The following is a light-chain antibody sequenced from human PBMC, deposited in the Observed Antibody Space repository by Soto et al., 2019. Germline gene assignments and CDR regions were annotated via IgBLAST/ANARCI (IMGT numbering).Light chain of an antibody. J-gene: IGKJ3*01. CDR1: QSVDRY. V-gene: IGKV3-11*01. CDR2: DAF. Sequence: EIVLTQSPATLSLSPGERATLSCRASQSVDRYLAWYQQKPGQAPRLLIYDAFKRATGVTVRFNGSGSGTDFNLTIRSLEPEDFAVYYCQQRSNWPVFTFGPGTKVDIK. CDR3: QQRSNWPVFT.